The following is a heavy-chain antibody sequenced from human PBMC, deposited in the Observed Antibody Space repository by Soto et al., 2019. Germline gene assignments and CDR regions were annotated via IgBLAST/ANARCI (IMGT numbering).Heavy chain of an antibody. J-gene: IGHJ5*02. CDR3: AREGSTSFGWFDP. Sequence: GTHGSKSLCSPRQSPGQGLEWMGGIIPIFGTANYAQKFQGRVTITADESTSTAYMELSSLRSEDTAVYYCAREGSTSFGWFDPWGQGTLVTVSS. D-gene: IGHD2-2*01. CDR1: GTHGSKS. V-gene: IGHV1-69*01. CDR2: IIPIFGTA.